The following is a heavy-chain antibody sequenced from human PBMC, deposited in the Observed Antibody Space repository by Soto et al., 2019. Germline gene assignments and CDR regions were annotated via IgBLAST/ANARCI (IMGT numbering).Heavy chain of an antibody. D-gene: IGHD5-18*01. Sequence: PGGSLRLSCAASGFTFSSYGMHWVRQAPGKGLEWVAVISYDGSNKYYADSVKGRFTISRDNSKNTLYLQMNSLRAEDTAVYYCAKDRRGYCYGGHQHGHAAWRHATPVT. CDR3: AKDRRGYCYGGHQHGHAA. CDR2: ISYDGSNK. J-gene: IGHJ6*02. CDR1: GFTFSSYG. V-gene: IGHV3-30*18.